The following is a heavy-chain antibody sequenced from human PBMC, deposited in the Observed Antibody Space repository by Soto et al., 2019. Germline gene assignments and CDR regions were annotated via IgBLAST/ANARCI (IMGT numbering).Heavy chain of an antibody. D-gene: IGHD2-15*01. J-gene: IGHJ1*01. V-gene: IGHV1-46*01. CDR2: VNPSGGST. Sequence: ASVKVSCKASGYIFTAYSMHWVRQAPGQGLEWMGVVNPSGGSTNYAQKFQGRIAVTRDTSTSTVYMDLSSLTSEDTAVYYCAREENCSDGICYSEYFQRWGQGTLVTAPQ. CDR1: GYIFTAYS. CDR3: AREENCSDGICYSEYFQR.